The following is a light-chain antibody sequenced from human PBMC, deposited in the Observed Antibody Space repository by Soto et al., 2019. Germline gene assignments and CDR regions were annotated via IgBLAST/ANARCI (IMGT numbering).Light chain of an antibody. J-gene: IGKJ4*01. CDR2: DAS. CDR3: QQYNSYPPT. Sequence: DIQMTQSPSTLSASVGDRVTITCLASQSISSWLAWYQQKPGKAPKLLIYDASSLESGVPSRFSGSGSGTEFSLTISSLQPDDFATYYCQQYNSYPPTLGGGTKVEIK. V-gene: IGKV1-5*01. CDR1: QSISSW.